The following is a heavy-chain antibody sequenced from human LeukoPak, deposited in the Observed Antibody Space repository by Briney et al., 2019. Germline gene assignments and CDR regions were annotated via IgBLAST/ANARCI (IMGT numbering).Heavy chain of an antibody. CDR3: GRAGENAYSGSYYYFDY. CDR2: IYTSGST. D-gene: IGHD1-26*01. Sequence: SETLSLTCTVSGGSISSGSYYWSWIRQPAGKGLEWIGRIYTSGSTNYNPSLKSRVTISVETSKNQFSLNLTSVTAADTAVYYCGRAGENAYSGSYYYFDYWGQGTLVTVSS. J-gene: IGHJ4*02. V-gene: IGHV4-61*02. CDR1: GGSISSGSYY.